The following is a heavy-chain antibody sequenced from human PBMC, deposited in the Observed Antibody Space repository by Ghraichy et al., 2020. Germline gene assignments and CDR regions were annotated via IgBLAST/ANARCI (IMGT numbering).Heavy chain of an antibody. Sequence: GGSLRLSCVASGFTFSSYGMHWVRQAPGKGLEWVAVVWCDENKRYYADSVRGRFTISRDNSKNTLSLQMNSLRAEDAAVYYCAREISWHNIHYYTMDVWGQGTMVIVSS. D-gene: IGHD2-2*02. V-gene: IGHV3-33*08. J-gene: IGHJ6*02. CDR1: GFTFSSYG. CDR2: VWCDENKR. CDR3: AREISWHNIHYYTMDV.